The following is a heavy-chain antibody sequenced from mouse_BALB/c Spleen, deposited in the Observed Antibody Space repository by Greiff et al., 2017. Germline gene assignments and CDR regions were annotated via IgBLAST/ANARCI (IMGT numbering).Heavy chain of an antibody. Sequence: EVQRVESGGDLVKPGGSLKLSCAASGFTFSSYGMSWVRQTPDKRLEWVATISSGGSTYYPDSVKGRFTISRDNARNILYLQMSSLRSEDTAMYYCARGYWFAYWGQGTLVTVSA. CDR2: ISSGGST. CDR3: ARGYWFAY. CDR1: GFTFSSYG. J-gene: IGHJ3*01. V-gene: IGHV5-6-5*01.